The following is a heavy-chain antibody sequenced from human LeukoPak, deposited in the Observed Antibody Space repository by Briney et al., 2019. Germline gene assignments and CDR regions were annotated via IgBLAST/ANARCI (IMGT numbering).Heavy chain of an antibody. V-gene: IGHV4-38-2*02. CDR2: IYHSGST. CDR3: ARTTSDWPHYYFDY. CDR1: GYSISSGYY. D-gene: IGHD2/OR15-2a*01. Sequence: SETLSLTCTVSGYSISSGYYWGWIRQPPGKGLEWIGSIYHSGSTYYNPSLKSRVTISVDTSKNQFSLKLNSVTAADTAVYYCARTTSDWPHYYFDYWGQGTLVTVSS. J-gene: IGHJ4*02.